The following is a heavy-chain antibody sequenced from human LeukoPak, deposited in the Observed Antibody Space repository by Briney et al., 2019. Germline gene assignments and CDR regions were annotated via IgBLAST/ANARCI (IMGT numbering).Heavy chain of an antibody. CDR2: IYYSGNT. D-gene: IGHD5-18*01. Sequence: KPSETLSLTCTVSGGSISTYFWSWIRQPPGKGLEWIGYIYYSGNTNYNPSLKSRVTLSVDTSQNQFSLKLSSVTAADTAVYYCARGGYSYGFDNFDFWGQGTLVTVSS. V-gene: IGHV4-59*01. J-gene: IGHJ4*02. CDR3: ARGGYSYGFDNFDF. CDR1: GGSISTYF.